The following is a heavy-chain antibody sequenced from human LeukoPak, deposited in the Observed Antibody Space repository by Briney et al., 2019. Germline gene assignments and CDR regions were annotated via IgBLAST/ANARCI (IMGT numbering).Heavy chain of an antibody. Sequence: SEKLSRKSSVRTFSSYAISWLRLAPGHPLEWLGGIIPIFGTANYAQKFQCRVTITTDETTSTASMQLSSLRSEDTGVYYCARANAPGGYCGMDVWGQGTTVTVSS. CDR3: ARANAPGGYCGMDV. J-gene: IGHJ6*02. D-gene: IGHD2-2*01. V-gene: IGHV1-69*05. CDR2: IIPIFGTA. CDR1: VRTFSSYA.